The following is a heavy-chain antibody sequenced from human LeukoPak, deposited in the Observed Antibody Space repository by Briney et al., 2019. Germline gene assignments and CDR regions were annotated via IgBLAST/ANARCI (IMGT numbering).Heavy chain of an antibody. V-gene: IGHV3-48*02. J-gene: IGHJ4*02. CDR3: ASSGSYRFDY. D-gene: IGHD1-26*01. CDR1: GFTFSSYS. CDR2: ITASGTAM. Sequence: GGSLRLSYAASGFTFSSYSMNWVRQAPGKGLEWVSHITASGTAMFYADSVKGRFTISRDNAKNSLYLQMNSLRDEDTAVYYCASSGSYRFDYWGQGTLVTVSS.